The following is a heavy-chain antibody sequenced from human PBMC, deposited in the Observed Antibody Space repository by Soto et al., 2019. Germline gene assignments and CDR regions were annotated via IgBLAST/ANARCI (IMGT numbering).Heavy chain of an antibody. CDR2: ISYGGST. Sequence: QLQLQESGPGLVKPSETLSLTSTVSGGSISSSNYYWGWIRQPPGKGLEWLGSISYGGSTYYNPSLKSRVTISVDTSKNQFSLKLSSVTAADTAVYYWARLVDTAMFSWGQGTLVTVSS. CDR1: GGSISSSNYY. D-gene: IGHD5-18*01. CDR3: ARLVDTAMFS. J-gene: IGHJ5*02. V-gene: IGHV4-39*01.